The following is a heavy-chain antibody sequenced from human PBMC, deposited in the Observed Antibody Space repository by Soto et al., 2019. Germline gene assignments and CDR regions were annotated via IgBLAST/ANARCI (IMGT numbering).Heavy chain of an antibody. J-gene: IGHJ4*02. V-gene: IGHV3-74*01. CDR1: GLIFSNYK. CDR3: ARDTYGLHY. Sequence: EVQLVESGGGLVQPGGSLRLSCAASGLIFSNYKMHWVRQAPGKGLVWVSRISTDGSITDYADSVKGRFTVSRDNAKNTLYLQMNSLRVDDTAVYYCARDTYGLHYWGQGTLVTVSS. CDR2: ISTDGSIT. D-gene: IGHD3-10*01.